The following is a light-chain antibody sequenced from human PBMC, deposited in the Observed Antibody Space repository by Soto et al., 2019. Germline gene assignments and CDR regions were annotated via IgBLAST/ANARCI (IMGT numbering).Light chain of an antibody. J-gene: IGKJ4*01. CDR3: QQRSTWPPS. CDR1: QSVNSY. Sequence: EIVLTQSPATLSLSPGERATLSCRASQSVNSYLAWYQQKPGQAPGLLIYDASNRATGIPARFSGSGSGTDFTLTIISLKPEDLAVYYCQQRSTWPPSFGGGTKVEIK. V-gene: IGKV3-11*01. CDR2: DAS.